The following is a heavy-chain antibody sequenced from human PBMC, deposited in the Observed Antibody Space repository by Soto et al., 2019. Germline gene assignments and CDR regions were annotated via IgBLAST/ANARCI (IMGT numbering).Heavy chain of an antibody. CDR2: INPNSGGT. Sequence: QVQLVQSGAEVKKPGASVKVSCKASGYTFTNYYIHWVRQAPGQGLEWMGWINPNSGGTSYAQKFQGRVALTRDTSISTADMELNSLRSDDTAMYYCARGRENDPWGQGTLVTVSS. CDR3: ARGRENDP. D-gene: IGHD3-10*01. J-gene: IGHJ5*02. V-gene: IGHV1-2*02. CDR1: GYTFTNYY.